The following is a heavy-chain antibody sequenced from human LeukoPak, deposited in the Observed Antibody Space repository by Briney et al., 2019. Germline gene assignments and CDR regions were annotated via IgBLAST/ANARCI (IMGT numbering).Heavy chain of an antibody. J-gene: IGHJ6*04. CDR3: ARGGTASYYYFYGVDV. V-gene: IGHV3-7*03. CDR1: GFTSSNYW. Sequence: PGGSLRLSCAASGFTSSNYWMSWVRQAPGKGLEWVANIKEDGSEKYYVNSVKGRFTISRDNAKDSLYLQMNTLRAEDTAVYYCARGGTASYYYFYGVDVWGKGTTVTVSS. D-gene: IGHD5-12*01. CDR2: IKEDGSEK.